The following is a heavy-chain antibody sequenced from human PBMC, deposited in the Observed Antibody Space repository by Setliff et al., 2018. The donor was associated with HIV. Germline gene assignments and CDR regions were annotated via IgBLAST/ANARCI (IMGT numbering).Heavy chain of an antibody. CDR3: ARGGLVVATIWDAFDL. CDR2: VNYSGST. D-gene: IGHD5-12*01. CDR1: GGSISSSSYY. V-gene: IGHV4-39*07. J-gene: IGHJ3*01. Sequence: PSETLSLTCTVSGGSISSSSYYWGWIRQPPGKGLEWIGEVNYSGSTNYNPSLKSRVSISVDTSKTQFSLKLSSVTAADTAVYYCARGGLVVATIWDAFDLWGQGTMVTVS.